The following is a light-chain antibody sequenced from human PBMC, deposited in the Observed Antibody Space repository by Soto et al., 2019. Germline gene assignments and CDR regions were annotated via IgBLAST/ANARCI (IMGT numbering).Light chain of an antibody. CDR2: EVN. Sequence: QSALTQPPSASASPGQSVSISCTGTSSDFGAYKYVSWYQQHPGKAPKLIIYEVNQRPSGVPDRFSGSKSGNTASLTVSGLQAEDEADYYCSSYVASNNLRVFGTGTKVNVL. V-gene: IGLV2-8*01. CDR1: SSDFGAYKY. CDR3: SSYVASNNLRV. J-gene: IGLJ1*01.